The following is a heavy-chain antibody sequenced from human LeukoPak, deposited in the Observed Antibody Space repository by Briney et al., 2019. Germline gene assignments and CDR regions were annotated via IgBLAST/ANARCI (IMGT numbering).Heavy chain of an antibody. CDR2: INYSGST. CDR1: GGSISSFY. CDR3: AREVDCSGGSCYHFDY. Sequence: SETLSLTCTVSGGSISSFYWNWIRQPPGEGLEWIGYINYSGSTNYNPSLKSRVTISVDTSKNQFSLKLSSVTAADTAVYYCAREVDCSGGSCYHFDYWGQGTLVTVSS. D-gene: IGHD2-15*01. V-gene: IGHV4-59*01. J-gene: IGHJ4*02.